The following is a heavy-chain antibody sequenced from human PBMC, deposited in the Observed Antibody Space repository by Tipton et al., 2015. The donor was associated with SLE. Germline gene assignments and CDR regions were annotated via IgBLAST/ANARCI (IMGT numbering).Heavy chain of an antibody. J-gene: IGHJ3*02. Sequence: TLSLTCTVSGGSISGYYWSWIRQPPGKGLEWIGEINHSGNTNYNPSLKSRVTISVDTSKNQFSLKLSSVTAADTAVYYCASPAYYDFWSDSDAFDIWGQGTMVTVSS. V-gene: IGHV4-34*01. D-gene: IGHD3-3*01. CDR1: GGSISGYY. CDR3: ASPAYYDFWSDSDAFDI. CDR2: INHSGNT.